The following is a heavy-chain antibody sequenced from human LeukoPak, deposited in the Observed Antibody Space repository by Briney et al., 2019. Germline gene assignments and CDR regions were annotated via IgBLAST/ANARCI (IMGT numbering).Heavy chain of an antibody. D-gene: IGHD6-13*01. CDR1: GFTFSSYT. CDR3: ARAFGSSWYKVFDY. J-gene: IGHJ4*02. Sequence: GGSLRLSCAASGFTFSSYTMNWVRQAPGKGLEWVSSISSSSSYVYYADSLKGRFTISRDNSKNTLYLQMNSLRAEDTAVYYCARAFGSSWYKVFDYWGQGTLVTVSS. CDR2: ISSSSSYV. V-gene: IGHV3-21*01.